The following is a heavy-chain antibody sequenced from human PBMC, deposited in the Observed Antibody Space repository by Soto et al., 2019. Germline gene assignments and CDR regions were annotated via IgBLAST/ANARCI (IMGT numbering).Heavy chain of an antibody. CDR3: SGNRAATLVIFDV. J-gene: IGHJ3*01. Sequence: QMQLVQSGAEVKQPGSSVKVSCKASGVTLSSPALAWVRQAPGQGLEWMGGIIFHYGKANYAQYFQGRVTITADETTSKSYLELSSMVITDAAVYYCSGNRAATLVIFDVWGQGTAVIVTP. D-gene: IGHD6-25*01. CDR2: IIFHYGKA. CDR1: GVTLSSPA. V-gene: IGHV1-69*01.